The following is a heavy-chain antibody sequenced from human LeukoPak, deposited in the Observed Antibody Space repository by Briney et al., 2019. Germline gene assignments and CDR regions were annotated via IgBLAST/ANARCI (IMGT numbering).Heavy chain of an antibody. CDR3: TRPLYDSSGYYYSYGMDV. CDR1: GFTFGDYA. CDR2: IRSKAYGGTT. D-gene: IGHD3-22*01. Sequence: AGGSLRLSCTASGFTFGDYAMGWFRQAPGKGLEWVGFIRSKAYGGTTEYAASVKGRFTISRDDSNRIAYLQMNSLKTEDTAVYYCTRPLYDSSGYYYSYGMDVWGQGTTVTVSS. V-gene: IGHV3-49*03. J-gene: IGHJ6*02.